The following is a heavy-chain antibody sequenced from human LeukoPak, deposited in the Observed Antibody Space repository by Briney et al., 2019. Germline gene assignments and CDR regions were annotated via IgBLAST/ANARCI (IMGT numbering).Heavy chain of an antibody. V-gene: IGHV3-23*01. CDR2: ISTSGGSS. J-gene: IGHJ4*02. CDR1: GFTFSSYS. CDR3: AIMHPYYDGSGYWVQ. Sequence: GGSLRLSCAASGFTFSSYSMNWVRQAPGKGLEWVSGISTSGGSSSYADSVKGRFTISRDNPRNTLSMQMNSLRAEDTARYYCAIMHPYYDGSGYWVQWGQGTLVTVSS. D-gene: IGHD3-22*01.